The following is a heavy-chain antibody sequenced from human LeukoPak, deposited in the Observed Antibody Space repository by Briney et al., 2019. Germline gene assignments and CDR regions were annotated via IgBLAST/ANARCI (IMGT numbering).Heavy chain of an antibody. CDR3: ARAGRGDILSGYSPYFDN. CDR1: GDSINIPGYS. V-gene: IGHV4-30-4*07. D-gene: IGHD3-9*01. Sequence: SETLSVTCTVSGDSINIPGYSWSWIRQLPGKGLEWIGFRYYTGSTYNNPSLKTRVSISRDTSNNQFSLKLNSVTAADTAVYYCARAGRGDILSGYSPYFDNWGQGTLVTVSS. J-gene: IGHJ4*02. CDR2: RYYTGST.